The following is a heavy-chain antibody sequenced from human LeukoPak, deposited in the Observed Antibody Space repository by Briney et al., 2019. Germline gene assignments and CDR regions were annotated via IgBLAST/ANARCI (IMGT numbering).Heavy chain of an antibody. CDR1: GGSISSGGYS. CDR2: ICHSGST. Sequence: PSQTLSLTCAVSGGSISSGGYSWSWIRQPPGKGLEWIGYICHSGSTYYNPSLKSRVTISVDRSKNQFSLKLSSVTAADTAVYYCARGRYYDSSGYYYGHYFDYWGQGTLVTVSS. V-gene: IGHV4-30-2*01. D-gene: IGHD3-22*01. CDR3: ARGRYYDSSGYYYGHYFDY. J-gene: IGHJ4*02.